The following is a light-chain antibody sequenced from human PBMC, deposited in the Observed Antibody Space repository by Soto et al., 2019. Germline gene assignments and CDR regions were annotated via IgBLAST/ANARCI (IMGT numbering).Light chain of an antibody. CDR2: DVS. CDR3: SSYTSSSTDV. CDR1: SSDVGGYNY. V-gene: IGLV2-14*01. Sequence: QSALTQPASVSGSPGQSITISCPGTSSDVGGYNYVSWYQQHPGKAPKLMIYDVSNRPSGVSNRFSGSKSGNTASLTISGLQAEDEADYYCSSYTSSSTDVFGTGTKLTVL. J-gene: IGLJ1*01.